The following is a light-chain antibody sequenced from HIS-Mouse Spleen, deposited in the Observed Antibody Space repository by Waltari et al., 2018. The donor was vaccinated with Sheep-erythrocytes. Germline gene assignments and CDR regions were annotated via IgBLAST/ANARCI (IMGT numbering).Light chain of an antibody. V-gene: IGLV2-11*01. CDR1: SSDVGGYNY. CDR2: DVS. CDR3: CSYAGSYNYV. J-gene: IGLJ1*01. Sequence: QSALTQPRSVSGSPGQSVTISCTGTSSDVGGYNYVSWYQQHPSKAPKLMIYDVSKRPSGVPDRFSGSKSGTTASLTISGLQAEDEADYYCCSYAGSYNYVFGTGTKVTVL.